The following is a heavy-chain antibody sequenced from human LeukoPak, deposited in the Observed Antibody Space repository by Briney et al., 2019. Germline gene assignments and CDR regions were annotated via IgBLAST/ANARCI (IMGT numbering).Heavy chain of an antibody. V-gene: IGHV4-59*08. J-gene: IGHJ4*02. CDR1: GGSISSYY. CDR3: ARAEHDYVWGSYRYTLHFDY. CDR2: IYYSGST. D-gene: IGHD3-16*02. Sequence: SETLSLTCTVSGGSISSYYWSWIRQPPGKGLEWIGYIYYSGSTNYNPSLKSRVTISVDTSKNQFSLKLSSVTVADTAVYYCARAEHDYVWGSYRYTLHFDYWGQGTLVTVSS.